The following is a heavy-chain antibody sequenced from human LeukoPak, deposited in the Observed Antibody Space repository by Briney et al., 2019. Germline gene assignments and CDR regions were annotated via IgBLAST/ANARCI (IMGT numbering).Heavy chain of an antibody. J-gene: IGHJ4*02. Sequence: ERSLRLSCAASGFTLSSYGMHWVRQAPGKGLEWVAVISYDGTNTYYADSVKGRFTISRDTSKNTLYLQMNSLRAEDTAVYYCARTDIVVVPAACYWGQGTLVTVSS. CDR1: GFTLSSYG. CDR2: ISYDGTNT. V-gene: IGHV3-30*03. D-gene: IGHD2-2*01. CDR3: ARTDIVVVPAACY.